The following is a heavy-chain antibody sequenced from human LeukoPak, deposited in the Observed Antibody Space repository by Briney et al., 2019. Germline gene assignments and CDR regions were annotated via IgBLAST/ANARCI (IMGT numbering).Heavy chain of an antibody. Sequence: PGGSLRLSCAASGFTFSNAWMSWVRQAPGKGLEWVGRIKSKTDGGTTDYAAPVKGRFTISRDDSKNTLYLQMNSLKTEDTAVYYCTTDLGVAAAFDYWGQGTLVTLSS. CDR1: GFTFSNAW. D-gene: IGHD6-13*01. CDR2: IKSKTDGGTT. CDR3: TTDLGVAAAFDY. J-gene: IGHJ4*02. V-gene: IGHV3-15*01.